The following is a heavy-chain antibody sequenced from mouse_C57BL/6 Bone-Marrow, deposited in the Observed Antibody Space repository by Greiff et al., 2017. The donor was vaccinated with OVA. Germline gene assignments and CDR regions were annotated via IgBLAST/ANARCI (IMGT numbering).Heavy chain of an antibody. J-gene: IGHJ2*01. CDR2: IYPGNSDT. CDR3: TRPGSGFDY. CDR1: GYTFTSYW. V-gene: IGHV1-5*01. D-gene: IGHD1-1*01. Sequence: EVQLQQSGTVLARPGASVKMSCKTSGYTFTSYWMHWVKQRPGQGLEWIGAIYPGNSDTSYNQKFQGKAKLTAVTSASTAYMELSSLTNEDSAVYYCTRPGSGFDYWGQGTTLTVSS.